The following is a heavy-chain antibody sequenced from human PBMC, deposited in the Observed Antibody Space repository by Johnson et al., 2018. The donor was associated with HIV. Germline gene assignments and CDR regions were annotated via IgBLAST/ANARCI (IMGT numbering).Heavy chain of an antibody. CDR3: ARGRPWGWELRRDAFDI. CDR1: GFTFDDYG. D-gene: IGHD1-26*01. Sequence: VQLVESGGGVVRQGGSLRLSCEASGFTFDDYGLSWVRQAPGKGLEWVSGMNWNGGSTGYADSVKGRCTLSRDNAKSSLYLQMNSLRVEDTALYYCARGRPWGWELRRDAFDIWGQGTMVTVSS. V-gene: IGHV3-20*04. J-gene: IGHJ3*02. CDR2: MNWNGGST.